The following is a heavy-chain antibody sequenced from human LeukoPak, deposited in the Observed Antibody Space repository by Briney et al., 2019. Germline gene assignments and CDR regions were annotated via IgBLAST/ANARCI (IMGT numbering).Heavy chain of an antibody. V-gene: IGHV1-46*01. CDR2: INPSGGST. Sequence: ASVKVSCKASGYTFTSYYMHWVRQATGQGLEWMGIINPSGGSTSYAQKFQGRVTMTRDMSTSTVYMELSSLRSEDTAVYYCARDGQWLDYYYYYMDVWGKGTTVTVSS. D-gene: IGHD6-19*01. J-gene: IGHJ6*03. CDR1: GYTFTSYY. CDR3: ARDGQWLDYYYYYMDV.